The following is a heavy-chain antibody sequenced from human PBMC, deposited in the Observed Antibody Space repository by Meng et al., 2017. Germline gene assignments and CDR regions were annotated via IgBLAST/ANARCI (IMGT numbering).Heavy chain of an antibody. Sequence: QVRLVHPGAGVKKPGASGKASCMASGYTFTIYGISWVRQAPGQGLEWMGWISAYNGNTNYAQKLQGRVTMTTDTSTSTAYMELRSLRSDDTAVYYCARGGKEPTGDYWGQGTLVTVSS. V-gene: IGHV1-18*01. J-gene: IGHJ4*02. CDR2: ISAYNGNT. D-gene: IGHD4-17*01. CDR3: ARGGKEPTGDY. CDR1: GYTFTIYG.